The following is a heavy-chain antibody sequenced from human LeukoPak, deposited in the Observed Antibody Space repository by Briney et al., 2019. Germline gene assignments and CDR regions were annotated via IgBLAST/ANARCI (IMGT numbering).Heavy chain of an antibody. D-gene: IGHD2-2*01. CDR1: GFNFTRYL. V-gene: IGHV3-7*01. CDR2: IKQDGSQQ. CDR3: SNGIYATSY. J-gene: IGHJ4*02. Sequence: GGSLRLSCAASGFNFTRYLMAWLRQAPGKGLEWVANIKQDGSQQYYLDSVKGRFTISRDNAENSLYLQMNDVRAEDTAIYYCSNGIYATSYWGQGTLVTVSS.